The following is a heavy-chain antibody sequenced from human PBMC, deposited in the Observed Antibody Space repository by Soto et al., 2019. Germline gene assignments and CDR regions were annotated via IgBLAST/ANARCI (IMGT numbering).Heavy chain of an antibody. CDR3: ESSFWSGHPESADY. CDR1: GGTFSSYA. Sequence: QVQLVQSGAEVKKPGSSVKVSCKASGGTFSSYAISWVRQAPGQGLEWMGGIIPIFGTANYAQKFQGRVTITADKYTSTASMELSSLRSEDTDVYSCESSFWSGHPESADYWGQGPLVTVSS. J-gene: IGHJ4*02. V-gene: IGHV1-69*06. D-gene: IGHD3-3*01. CDR2: IIPIFGTA.